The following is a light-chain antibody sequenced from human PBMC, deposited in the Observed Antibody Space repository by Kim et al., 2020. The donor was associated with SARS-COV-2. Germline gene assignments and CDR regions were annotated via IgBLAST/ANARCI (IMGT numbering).Light chain of an antibody. V-gene: IGKV3-15*01. Sequence: EIVMTQSPATLSVSPGERATLSCRATQSVSSNFAWYQHKPGQAPRLLIYGASTRATGIPARFSGSVSGTDFTLTISSLQSEDFAVYYCQQYHNWPYTFGQGTKLEI. CDR2: GAS. CDR3: QQYHNWPYT. CDR1: QSVSSN. J-gene: IGKJ2*01.